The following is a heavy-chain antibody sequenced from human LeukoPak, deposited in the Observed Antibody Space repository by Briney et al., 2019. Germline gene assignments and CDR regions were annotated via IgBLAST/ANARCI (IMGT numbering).Heavy chain of an antibody. Sequence: GGSLRLSCAASGFTFSSYLMSWVRQAPGKGLEWVANIKQDGSEKYYVDSVKGRFTISRDNAKNSLYLQMNSLRAEDTAVYYCASQPYYYDSSGYYPRRGFDYWGREPWSPSPQ. V-gene: IGHV3-7*01. CDR3: ASQPYYYDSSGYYPRRGFDY. CDR1: GFTFSSYL. D-gene: IGHD3-22*01. J-gene: IGHJ4*02. CDR2: IKQDGSEK.